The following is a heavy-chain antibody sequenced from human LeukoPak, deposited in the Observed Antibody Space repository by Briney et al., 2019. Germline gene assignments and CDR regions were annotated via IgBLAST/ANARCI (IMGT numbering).Heavy chain of an antibody. CDR1: GGSISNYY. V-gene: IGHV4-59*01. CDR3: ARAPPIYHYYYGMDV. CDR2: IYYSGST. Sequence: SETLSLTCTVSGGSISNYYLNWIRQPPGKGLEWIGYIYYSGSTNYNPALKSRVTISGDTSKNEFSLKLTSVTAADTAVYYCARAPPIYHYYYGMDVCGQGTTVTVSS. J-gene: IGHJ6*02.